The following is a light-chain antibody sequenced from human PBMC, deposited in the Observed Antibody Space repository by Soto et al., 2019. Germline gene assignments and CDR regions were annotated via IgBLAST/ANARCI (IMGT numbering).Light chain of an antibody. CDR3: QQYNSYSQT. V-gene: IGKV1-5*01. Sequence: DIQMTQSASTLSASLGDRVTITWRASQSISSWLAWYQQKPGKAPKLLIYDASSLESGVPSRFSGSRSGTEFTLTISSLQTDEFATYYCQQYNSYSQTFGQGTKVDIK. CDR1: QSISSW. J-gene: IGKJ1*01. CDR2: DAS.